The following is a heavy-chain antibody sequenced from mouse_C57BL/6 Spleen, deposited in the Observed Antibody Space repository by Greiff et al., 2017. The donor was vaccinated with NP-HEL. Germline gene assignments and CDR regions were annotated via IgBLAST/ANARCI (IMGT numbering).Heavy chain of an antibody. D-gene: IGHD2-5*01. Sequence: QVQLQQSGTELVKPGASVKLSCKASGYTFTSYWMHWVKQRPGQGLEWIGNINPSNGGTNYNEKFKSKATLTVDKSSSTAYMQLSSLTSEDSAVYYCARFGYSNYVDYAMDYWGQGTSVTVSS. CDR1: GYTFTSYW. V-gene: IGHV1-53*01. J-gene: IGHJ4*01. CDR3: ARFGYSNYVDYAMDY. CDR2: INPSNGGT.